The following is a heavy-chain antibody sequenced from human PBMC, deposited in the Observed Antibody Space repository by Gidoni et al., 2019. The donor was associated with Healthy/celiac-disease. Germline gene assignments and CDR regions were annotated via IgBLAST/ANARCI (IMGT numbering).Heavy chain of an antibody. J-gene: IGHJ2*01. CDR2: IFSNDEK. D-gene: IGHD6-13*01. CDR3: ARIRRWGIAAAGTVGYFDL. Sequence: QVTLKESGPVLVKPTETLTLTCTVSGFSLSNARMGVSWIRQPPGKALEWLAHIFSNDEKSYSTSLKSRLTISKDTSKSQVVLTMTNMDPVDTATYYCARIRRWGIAAAGTVGYFDLWGRGTLVTVSS. CDR1: GFSLSNARMG. V-gene: IGHV2-26*01.